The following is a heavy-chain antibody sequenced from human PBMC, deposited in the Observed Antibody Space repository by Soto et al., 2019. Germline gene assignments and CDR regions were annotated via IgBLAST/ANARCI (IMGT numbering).Heavy chain of an antibody. CDR3: ARYRIAARGWFDP. Sequence: SETLSLTCTVSGGSISSYYWSWIRQPPGKGLEWIGYIYYSGSTNYNPSLKSRVTISVDTSKNQFSLKLSSVTAADTAVYYCARYRIAARGWFDPWGQGTLVTVSS. J-gene: IGHJ5*02. D-gene: IGHD6-6*01. CDR2: IYYSGST. V-gene: IGHV4-59*08. CDR1: GGSISSYY.